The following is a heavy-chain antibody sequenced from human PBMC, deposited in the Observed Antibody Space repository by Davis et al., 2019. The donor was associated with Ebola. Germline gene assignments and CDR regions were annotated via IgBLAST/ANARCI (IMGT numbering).Heavy chain of an antibody. J-gene: IGHJ4*02. D-gene: IGHD4-17*01. V-gene: IGHV4-39*01. Sequence: GSLRLSCTVSGGSIGTSAYYWGWIRQPPGKGLEWIGNFHYSGSTYYNPSLKSRVTISADTSGYQFSLKLTSVTAADTALYYCARAYGDYGFDFWGQGNLVTVSS. CDR3: ARAYGDYGFDF. CDR2: FHYSGST. CDR1: GGSIGTSAYY.